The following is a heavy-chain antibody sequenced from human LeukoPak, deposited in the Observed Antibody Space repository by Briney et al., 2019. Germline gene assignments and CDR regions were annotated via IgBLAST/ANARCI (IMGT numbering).Heavy chain of an antibody. V-gene: IGHV3-48*04. J-gene: IGHJ4*02. CDR1: GFYFSTYS. Sequence: GGSLRLSCAASGFYFSTYSIDWVRQAPGKGREWVSYISSSSSNIYHADSVKGRFTISRDNAKNSLHLQMNSLRAEDTAVYYCARVGRSGWTVDYWGQGTLVTVSS. CDR2: ISSSSSNI. CDR3: ARVGRSGWTVDY. D-gene: IGHD6-19*01.